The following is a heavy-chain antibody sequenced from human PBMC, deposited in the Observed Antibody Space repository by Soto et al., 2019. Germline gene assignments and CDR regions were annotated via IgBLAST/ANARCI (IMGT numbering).Heavy chain of an antibody. CDR2: MSPNSGNT. D-gene: IGHD6-25*01. CDR1: GYTFTSYD. CDR3: ARDLPIRRHVDY. Sequence: ASVKVSCKASGYTFTSYDINWVRQATGQGLEWMGWMSPNSGNTDYAQKLQGRVTMTTDTSTSTAYMELRSLRSDDTAVYYCARDLPIRRHVDYWGQGTLVTVSS. V-gene: IGHV1-18*01. J-gene: IGHJ4*02.